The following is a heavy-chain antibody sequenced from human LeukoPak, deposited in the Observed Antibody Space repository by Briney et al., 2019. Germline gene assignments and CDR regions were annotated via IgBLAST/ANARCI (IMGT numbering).Heavy chain of an antibody. CDR3: ARGLSLSGYLDAFDI. Sequence: GGSLRLSCAASGFPVSIKYMTWVPQAPGRGLEGVSLIYSDGRTYYADSVKGRCTISRDNSKNTLSLQMNSLRVEDTAVYFCARGLSLSGYLDAFDIWGQGTMVTVSS. CDR1: GFPVSIKY. V-gene: IGHV3-53*01. CDR2: IYSDGRT. J-gene: IGHJ3*02. D-gene: IGHD3-22*01.